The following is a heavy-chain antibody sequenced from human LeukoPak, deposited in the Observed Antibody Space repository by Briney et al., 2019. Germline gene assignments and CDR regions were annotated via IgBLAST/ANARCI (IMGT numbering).Heavy chain of an antibody. Sequence: GGSLRLSCAASGFTFSSYGMHWVRQAPGKGLEWVAVIWYDGSNKYYADSVKGRFTISRDNSKNTLYLQMNSLRAEDTDVYYCARAYGRGIAAPFDYWGQGTLVTVSS. CDR3: ARAYGRGIAAPFDY. V-gene: IGHV3-33*01. CDR1: GFTFSSYG. CDR2: IWYDGSNK. D-gene: IGHD6-6*01. J-gene: IGHJ4*02.